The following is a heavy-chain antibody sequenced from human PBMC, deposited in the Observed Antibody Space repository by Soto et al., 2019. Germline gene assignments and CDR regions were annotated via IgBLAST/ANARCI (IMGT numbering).Heavy chain of an antibody. CDR3: ARAGIWFGFPSHLFDF. V-gene: IGHV3-30-3*01. D-gene: IGHD3-10*01. Sequence: QVQLVESGGGVVQPGRSLRLSCAASGFTFSSYPMHWVRQAPGKGLEWVAVISYDGSNKYYADSVKGRFTISRDTSKNTLYLPVNSLRAEDTVVYFCARAGIWFGFPSHLFDFWGQGTLVTVAS. CDR1: GFTFSSYP. J-gene: IGHJ4*02. CDR2: ISYDGSNK.